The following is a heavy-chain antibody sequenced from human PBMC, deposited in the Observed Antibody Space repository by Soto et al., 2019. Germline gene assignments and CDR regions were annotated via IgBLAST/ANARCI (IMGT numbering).Heavy chain of an antibody. CDR1: GFTFSSYW. CDR3: ARDHYDFWSGYRHYFDY. D-gene: IGHD3-3*01. Sequence: GGSLRLSCAASGFTFSSYWMSWVRQAPGKGLEWVANIKQDGSEKYYVDSVKGRFTISRDNAKNSLYLQMNSLRAEDTAVYYCARDHYDFWSGYRHYFDYWGQGTLVTVSS. V-gene: IGHV3-7*05. J-gene: IGHJ4*02. CDR2: IKQDGSEK.